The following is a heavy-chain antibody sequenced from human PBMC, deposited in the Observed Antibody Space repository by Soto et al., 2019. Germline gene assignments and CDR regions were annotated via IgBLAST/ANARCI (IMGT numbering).Heavy chain of an antibody. J-gene: IGHJ4*02. CDR2: SRNKANSYTT. V-gene: IGHV3-72*01. CDR1: GFTFSDFY. Sequence: EVQLVESGGGLVQPGGSLRLSCAVSGFTFSDFYMDWVRQAPGKGLEWIARSRNKANSYTTVYAASLQGRFTISRDDSKNSLYLQMNRLKTEDTAVYYCARGHWCLDFWGQGTLVTVSS. D-gene: IGHD2-8*02. CDR3: ARGHWCLDF.